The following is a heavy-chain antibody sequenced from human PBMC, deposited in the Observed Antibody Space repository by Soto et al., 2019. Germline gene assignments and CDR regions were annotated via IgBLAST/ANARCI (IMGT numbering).Heavy chain of an antibody. CDR1: GFTFSSYA. D-gene: IGHD3-3*01. J-gene: IGHJ4*02. CDR2: ISYEGSNK. V-gene: IGHV3-30-3*01. CDR3: ARDRGSGAVTFDY. Sequence: QVQLVESGGGVVQPGRSLRLSCAASGFTFSSYAMHWVRQAPGKGLEWVAVISYEGSNKYYADSVKGRFTISRDNSKNTLYLQMNSLRAEDTAVYYCARDRGSGAVTFDYWGQGTLVTVSS.